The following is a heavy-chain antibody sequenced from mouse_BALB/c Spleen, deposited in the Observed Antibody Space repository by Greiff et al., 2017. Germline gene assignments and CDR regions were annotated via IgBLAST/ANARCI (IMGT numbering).Heavy chain of an antibody. CDR1: GFTFSSYG. CDR3: ARVNGKGFDY. CDR2: INSNGGST. Sequence: EVQLVESGGGLVQPGGSLKLSCAASGFTFSSYGMSWVRQTPDKRLELVATINSNGGSTYYPDSVKGRFTISRDNAKNTLYLQMSSLKSEDTAMYYCARVNGKGFDYWGQGTTLTVSS. V-gene: IGHV5-6-3*01. D-gene: IGHD2-1*01. J-gene: IGHJ2*01.